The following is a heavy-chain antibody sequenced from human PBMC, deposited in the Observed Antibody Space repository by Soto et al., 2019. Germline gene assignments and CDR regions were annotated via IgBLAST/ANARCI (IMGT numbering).Heavy chain of an antibody. D-gene: IGHD1-26*01. CDR2: IIPIFGTA. Sequence: GASVKVSCKASGGTFSSYAISWVRQAPGQGLEWMGGIIPIFGTANYAQKFQGRVTITADKSTSTAYMELSSLRSEDTAAYYCAAGGQWELLPLDPWGQGTLVTVSS. CDR3: AAGGQWELLPLDP. J-gene: IGHJ5*02. V-gene: IGHV1-69*06. CDR1: GGTFSSYA.